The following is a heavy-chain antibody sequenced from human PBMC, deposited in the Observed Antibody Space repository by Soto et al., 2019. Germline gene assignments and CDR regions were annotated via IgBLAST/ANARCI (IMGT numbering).Heavy chain of an antibody. Sequence: ASVKVSCKASGYTFTSYAMHWVCQAPGQRLEWMGWINAGNGNTKYSQKFQGRVTITRDTSASTAYMGLSSLRSEDTAVYYCARDLSGDYGDAFDIWGQGTMVTVSS. CDR2: INAGNGNT. CDR1: GYTFTSYA. V-gene: IGHV1-3*01. CDR3: ARDLSGDYGDAFDI. J-gene: IGHJ3*02. D-gene: IGHD4-17*01.